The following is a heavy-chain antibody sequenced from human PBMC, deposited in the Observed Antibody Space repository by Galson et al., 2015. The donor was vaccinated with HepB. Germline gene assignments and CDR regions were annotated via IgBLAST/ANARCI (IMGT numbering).Heavy chain of an antibody. Sequence: SLRLSCAASGFTFSSYSMNWVRQAPGKGLEWVSSISSSSSYIYYADSVKGRFTISRDNAKNSLYLQMNSLRAEDTAVYYCARDSIAAAGMPVGYYYGMDVWGQGTTVTVSS. V-gene: IGHV3-21*01. D-gene: IGHD6-13*01. CDR1: GFTFSSYS. CDR3: ARDSIAAAGMPVGYYYGMDV. CDR2: ISSSSSYI. J-gene: IGHJ6*02.